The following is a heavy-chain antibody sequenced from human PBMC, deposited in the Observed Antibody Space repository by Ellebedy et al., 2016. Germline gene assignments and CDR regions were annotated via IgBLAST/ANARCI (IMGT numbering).Heavy chain of an antibody. J-gene: IGHJ5*02. Sequence: SETLSLXCTVSGGSVSSADYYWSWIRQPPGKGLEWIGYIYYSGATAYNPSLKSRVTMSVDTSTNQFSLKLRSVTAADTAVYYCARGSIAVAVNWFDPWGQGTLVTVSS. D-gene: IGHD6-19*01. CDR2: IYYSGAT. V-gene: IGHV4-61*08. CDR1: GGSVSSADYY. CDR3: ARGSIAVAVNWFDP.